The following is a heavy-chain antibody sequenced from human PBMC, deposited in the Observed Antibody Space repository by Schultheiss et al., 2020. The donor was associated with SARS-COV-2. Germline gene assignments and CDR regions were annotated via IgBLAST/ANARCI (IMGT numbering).Heavy chain of an antibody. CDR3: ARAGSGWYRGERHGCRFDY. CDR1: GGTFSSYA. D-gene: IGHD6-19*01. Sequence: ASVKVSCKASGGTFSSYAISWVRQAPGQGLEWMGWINPNSGGTNDAQKFQGWVTMTRDTSTSTVYMELSSLRSEDTAVYYCARAGSGWYRGERHGCRFDYWGQGTLVTVSS. J-gene: IGHJ4*02. CDR2: INPNSGGT. V-gene: IGHV1-2*04.